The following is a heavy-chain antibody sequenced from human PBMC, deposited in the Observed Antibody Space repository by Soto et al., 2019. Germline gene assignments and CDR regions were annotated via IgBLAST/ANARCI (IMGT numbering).Heavy chain of an antibody. J-gene: IGHJ3*02. V-gene: IGHV3-23*01. D-gene: IGHD2-8*02. CDR1: GFICGSYD. CDR3: AKATATGGGAFDI. CDR2: ILVDGRT. Sequence: PGGSLRLSCAAAGFICGSYDMSWVRQAPGKGLEWVSTILVDGRTFYVDSVKGRFTISRNSSQNTVYLQMNSLTAGDTALYYCAKATATGGGAFDIWGQGTKVTVSS.